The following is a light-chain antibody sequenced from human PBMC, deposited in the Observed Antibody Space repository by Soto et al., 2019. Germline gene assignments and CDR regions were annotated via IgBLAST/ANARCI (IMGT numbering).Light chain of an antibody. CDR2: AAS. CDR1: QGISNY. CDR3: QKYNSVPWS. V-gene: IGKV1-27*01. J-gene: IGKJ1*01. Sequence: DIQMTQSPSSLSASVGDRGTITCRASQGISNYLAWYQQKPGKVPKLLIYAASTLQSGLSSRFSGSGSGTDFTLTISSLQAEDGATYYCQKYNSVPWSFGQGNKVDIK.